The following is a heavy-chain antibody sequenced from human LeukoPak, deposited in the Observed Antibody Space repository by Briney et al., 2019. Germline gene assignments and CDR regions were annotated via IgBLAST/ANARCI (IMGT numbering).Heavy chain of an antibody. CDR2: TYYRSKWYN. CDR1: GDSVSSNSAA. D-gene: IGHD6-6*01. CDR3: ARDQYSSSPPGPPAHAFDI. J-gene: IGHJ3*02. V-gene: IGHV6-1*01. Sequence: SQTLSLTCAISGDSVSSNSAAWNWIRQSPSRGLEWLGRTYYRSKWYNDYAVSVKSRITINPDTSKNQFSLQLNSVTPEDTAVYYCARDQYSSSPPGPPAHAFDIWGQGTMVTVSS.